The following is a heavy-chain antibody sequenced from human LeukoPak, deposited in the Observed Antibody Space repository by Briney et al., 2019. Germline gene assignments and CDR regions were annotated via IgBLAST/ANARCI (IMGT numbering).Heavy chain of an antibody. CDR3: ARDASNAGGFDY. J-gene: IGHJ4*02. D-gene: IGHD2-2*01. CDR1: GGSISSGGYY. V-gene: IGHV4-31*03. Sequence: SETLSLTCTVSGGSISSGGYYWSWIRQHPGTGLEWIGYIYYSGSTYYNPSLKSRVTISVDTSKNQFSLKLSSVTAADRAVYYCARDASNAGGFDYWGQGTLVTVSS. CDR2: IYYSGST.